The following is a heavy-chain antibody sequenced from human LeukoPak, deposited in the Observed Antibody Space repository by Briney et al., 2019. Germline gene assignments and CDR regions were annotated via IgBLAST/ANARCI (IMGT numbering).Heavy chain of an antibody. CDR3: AREGYGQAFDI. J-gene: IGHJ3*02. CDR1: GFTFTSSA. Sequence: VASVKVSCKASGFTFTSSAMQWVRQARGQRLEWIGWIVVGSGNTNYAQKFQGRVTITADESTSTAYMELSSLRSEDTAVYYCAREGYGQAFDIWGQGTMVTVSS. V-gene: IGHV1-58*02. CDR2: IVVGSGNT. D-gene: IGHD4-17*01.